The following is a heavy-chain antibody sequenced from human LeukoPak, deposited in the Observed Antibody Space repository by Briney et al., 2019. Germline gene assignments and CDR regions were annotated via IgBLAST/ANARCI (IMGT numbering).Heavy chain of an antibody. Sequence: PGGSLRLSCAASGFTLSDHYIDWVRQAPGEGLEWVGRTRNKADSYFTEYAASVKGRFSISRDDSKNSLYLQMNSLKTEDTAVYYCVAWTSGSPGYWGQGTLVTVSS. CDR3: VAWTSGSPGY. J-gene: IGHJ4*02. CDR1: GFTLSDHY. V-gene: IGHV3-72*01. D-gene: IGHD3/OR15-3a*01. CDR2: TRNKADSYFT.